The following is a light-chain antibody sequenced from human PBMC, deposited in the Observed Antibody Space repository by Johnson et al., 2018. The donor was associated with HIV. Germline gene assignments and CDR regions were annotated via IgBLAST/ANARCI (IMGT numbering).Light chain of an antibody. CDR3: ETWDSSLSGV. CDR1: SSNIGNNY. V-gene: IGLV1-51*02. Sequence: QSVLTQSPSVSAAPGQKVTISCSGSSSNIGNNYVSWYQQLPGSAPKLLIYENNKRPSGIPGRFSGSKSGTSATLGITGLQTGDAADYYCETWDSSLSGVFGTGTKVTVL. J-gene: IGLJ1*01. CDR2: ENN.